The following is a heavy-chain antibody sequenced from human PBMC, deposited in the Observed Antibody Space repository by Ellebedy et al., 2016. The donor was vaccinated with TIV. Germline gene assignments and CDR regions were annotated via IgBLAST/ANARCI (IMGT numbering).Heavy chain of an antibody. D-gene: IGHD2/OR15-2a*01. V-gene: IGHV4-39*01. CDR3: ARPNSYNSYGMDV. J-gene: IGHJ6*02. CDR1: GGAITTSSYY. Sequence: SETLSLTXNVSGGAITTSSYYWAWIRQSPGKGLEWIGSIYYTGSTYHNPSLKSRVTISADSSKNQFSLKVSSVTAADTAVYYCARPNSYNSYGMDVWGPGTTVTVS. CDR2: IYYTGST.